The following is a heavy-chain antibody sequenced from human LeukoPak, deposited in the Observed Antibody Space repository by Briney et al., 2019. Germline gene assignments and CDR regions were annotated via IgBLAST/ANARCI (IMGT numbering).Heavy chain of an antibody. V-gene: IGHV3-23*01. CDR2: ISGRGAST. D-gene: IGHD1-26*01. CDR1: GFTFSSYA. Sequence: GGSLRLSCAASGFTFSSYAMSWLRQAPGKGLEWVSAISGRGASTYYSDSVKGRFTISRDNSKNTLYLQMNSLRAEDTAVYYCAAVVGAPDYWGQGTLVTVSS. J-gene: IGHJ4*02. CDR3: AAVVGAPDY.